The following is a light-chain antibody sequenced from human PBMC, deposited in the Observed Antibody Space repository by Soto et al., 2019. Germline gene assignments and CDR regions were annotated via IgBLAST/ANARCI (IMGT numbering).Light chain of an antibody. CDR2: AAS. CDR3: QHSWT. J-gene: IGKJ1*01. Sequence: IQLTQSPSSLSASVGDRVTITCRASQGISSYLAWYQQKPGKAPKLLIYAASTLQSGVPSRFSGSGTGTDLTLTISSLQHEDFATYYCQHSWTFGQGTKVQIK. CDR1: QGISSY. V-gene: IGKV1-9*01.